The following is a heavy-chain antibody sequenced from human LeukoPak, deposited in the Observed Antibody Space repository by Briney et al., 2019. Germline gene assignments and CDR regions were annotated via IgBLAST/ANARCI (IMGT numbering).Heavy chain of an antibody. CDR3: ARGGITGTFDY. D-gene: IGHD1-7*01. Sequence: PSETLSLTCAVYGGSFSGYYWSWIRQPPGKGLEWIGEINHSGSTNYNPSLKSRVTISVDTSKNQFSLKLSSVTAADTAVYYCARGGITGTFDYWGQGTLVTVSS. CDR1: GGSFSGYY. J-gene: IGHJ4*02. CDR2: INHSGST. V-gene: IGHV4-34*01.